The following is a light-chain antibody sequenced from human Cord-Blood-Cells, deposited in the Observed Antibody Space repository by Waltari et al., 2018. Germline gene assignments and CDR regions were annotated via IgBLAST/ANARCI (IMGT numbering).Light chain of an antibody. J-gene: IGKJ4*02. V-gene: IGKV3-15*01. CDR3: QQYNNWAT. CDR1: QSVSSN. CDR2: GAY. Sequence: EIVMKQSQATLSVSPGERATLSCRASQSVSSNLAWYQQKPGQAPRLRIYGAYTRATGIPARFIGSAYGTEFTLTISSLQSEDVAVDYCQQYNNWATFGGGTKVEIK.